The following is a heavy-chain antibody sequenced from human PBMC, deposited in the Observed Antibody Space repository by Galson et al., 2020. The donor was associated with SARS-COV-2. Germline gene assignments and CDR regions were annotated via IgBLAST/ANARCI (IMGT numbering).Heavy chain of an antibody. V-gene: IGHV3-48*03. CDR1: GFTFSSYE. D-gene: IGHD6-19*01. Sequence: GGSLRLSCAASGFTFSSYEMNWVRQAPGKGLEWVSYISSSGSTLYYADSVKGRFTISRDNAKNSLYLQMNSLRAEDTAVYYCARDQDGWHHWGQGTLVTVSS. CDR2: ISSSGSTL. CDR3: ARDQDGWHH. J-gene: IGHJ4*02.